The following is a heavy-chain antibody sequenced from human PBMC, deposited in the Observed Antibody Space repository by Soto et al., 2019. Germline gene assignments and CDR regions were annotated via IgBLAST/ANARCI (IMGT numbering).Heavy chain of an antibody. D-gene: IGHD3-3*01. CDR1: GGSISSSNYY. CDR2: VYHNGFT. V-gene: IGHV4-39*01. Sequence: SETLSLTCTVSGGSISSSNYYWAWIRQSPGKGLEWIGSVYHNGFTYYKPSLKSRVTISVDTSKNQYYLKLTSVTAADSAVYYCARMGDFWSGPGELDPWGQGTLVTVSS. CDR3: ARMGDFWSGPGELDP. J-gene: IGHJ5*02.